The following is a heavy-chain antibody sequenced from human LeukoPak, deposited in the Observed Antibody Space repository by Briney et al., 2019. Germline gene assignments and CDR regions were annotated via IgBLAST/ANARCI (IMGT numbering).Heavy chain of an antibody. D-gene: IGHD3-3*01. CDR2: IYTSGST. CDR1: GGSISSGSYY. J-gene: IGHJ3*02. Sequence: SETLSLTCTVSGGSISSGSYYWSWIRQPAGKGLEWIGRIYTSGSTNYNPSLKSRVTISVDTSKNQFSLKLSSVTAADTAVYYCARDPPGITIFGVVPDGAFDIWGQGTMVTVSS. V-gene: IGHV4-61*02. CDR3: ARDPPGITIFGVVPDGAFDI.